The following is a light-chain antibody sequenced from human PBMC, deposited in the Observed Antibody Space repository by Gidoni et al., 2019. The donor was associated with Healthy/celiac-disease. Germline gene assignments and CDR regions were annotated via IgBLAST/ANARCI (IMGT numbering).Light chain of an antibody. CDR2: GAS. CDR1: QSVSSN. V-gene: IGKV3-15*01. Sequence: EIVMTQSPATLSVSPGERATLSCRASQSVSSNLAWYQQKPGQAPRLLIYGASTRATGIPARFSGSGSGTEFTLTISSLQSEDFAVYYCQQYNNWPPLDTFGGGTKVEIK. CDR3: QQYNNWPPLDT. J-gene: IGKJ4*01.